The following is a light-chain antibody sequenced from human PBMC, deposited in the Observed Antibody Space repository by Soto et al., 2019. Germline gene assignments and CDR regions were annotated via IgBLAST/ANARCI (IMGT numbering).Light chain of an antibody. CDR1: QSVSSSY. CDR3: QQYGSSPPWT. J-gene: IGKJ1*01. V-gene: IGKV3-20*01. Sequence: EIVFTQSPGNLSFSPGERATLSCRASQSVSSSYLAWYQQKPGQAPRLLIYGASSRATGIPDRFSGSGSGTDFTLTISRLEPEDFAVYYCQQYGSSPPWTFGQGTKVDIK. CDR2: GAS.